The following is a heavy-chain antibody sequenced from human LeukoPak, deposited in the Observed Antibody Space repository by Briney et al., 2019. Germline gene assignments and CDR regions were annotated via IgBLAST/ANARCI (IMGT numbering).Heavy chain of an antibody. CDR3: ARGPPNWGYDY. D-gene: IGHD7-27*01. Sequence: ASVKVSCKASGYTFTSYDFNWVRQATGQRPEWMGWMSPNSGDIGYAQKFQDRVTMTRNTSISTAYMELSSLRSDDTAVYYCARGPPNWGYDYWGPGTLVTVSS. CDR2: MSPNSGDI. J-gene: IGHJ4*02. V-gene: IGHV1-8*01. CDR1: GYTFTSYD.